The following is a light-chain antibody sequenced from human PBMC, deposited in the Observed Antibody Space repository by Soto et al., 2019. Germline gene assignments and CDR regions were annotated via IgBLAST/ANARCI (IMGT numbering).Light chain of an antibody. J-gene: IGKJ5*01. CDR2: GAS. Sequence: GGGRITINNMASQSISIYLNWYQLKPGKAPNLLMYGASYLKSGVPTRFSGCGSGTDFNLAMRSLHPEDFALPYCQKTSTPLQIAFAQGTRLEIK. CDR1: QSISIY. V-gene: IGKV1-39*01. CDR3: QKTSTPLQIA.